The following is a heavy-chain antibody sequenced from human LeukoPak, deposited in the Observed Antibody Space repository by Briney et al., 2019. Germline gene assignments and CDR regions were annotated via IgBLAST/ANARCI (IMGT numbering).Heavy chain of an antibody. D-gene: IGHD2-21*02. Sequence: ASVKVSRKASGGTFSSYAISWVRQAPGQRLECMGWINTGNGNTKYSQKFQGRVTITRDTSASTAYMDLSSLRSEDTAVYYCARNTETAIPLPYYFDYWGQGTLVTVSS. V-gene: IGHV1-3*04. CDR3: ARNTETAIPLPYYFDY. J-gene: IGHJ4*02. CDR1: GGTFSSYA. CDR2: INTGNGNT.